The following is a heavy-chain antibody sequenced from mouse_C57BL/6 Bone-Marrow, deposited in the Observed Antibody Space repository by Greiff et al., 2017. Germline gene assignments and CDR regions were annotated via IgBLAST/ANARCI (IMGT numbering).Heavy chain of an antibody. D-gene: IGHD1-1*01. V-gene: IGHV5-17*01. CDR2: ISSGSSTI. CDR3: ARAIYYGSPWFAY. Sequence: EVQLVESGGGLVKPGGSLKLSCAASGFTFSDYGMHWVRQALEKGLEWVAYISSGSSTIYYADTVKGRFTISRDNAKNTLFLQMTSLRSEDTAMYYCARAIYYGSPWFAYWGQGTLVTVSA. J-gene: IGHJ3*01. CDR1: GFTFSDYG.